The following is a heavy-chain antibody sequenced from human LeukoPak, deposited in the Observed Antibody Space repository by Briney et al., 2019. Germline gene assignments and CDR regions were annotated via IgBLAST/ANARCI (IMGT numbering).Heavy chain of an antibody. CDR1: GFTFSSYA. D-gene: IGHD1-7*01. CDR2: MSGSGMTP. CDR3: AKDSTPYSGNTFYFDY. V-gene: IGHV3-23*01. J-gene: IGHJ4*02. Sequence: GGSLRLSCAASGFTFSSYAISWVRQAPGKGLEWFSTMSGSGMTPKYADSVKGRFTISRDNSNNTLYLQMNSPRAEDTAVYYCAKDSTPYSGNTFYFDYWGQGTLVTVSS.